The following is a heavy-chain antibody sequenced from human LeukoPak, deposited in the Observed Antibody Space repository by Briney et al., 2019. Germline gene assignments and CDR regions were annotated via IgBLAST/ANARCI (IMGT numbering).Heavy chain of an antibody. CDR1: GASISGSGYY. Sequence: SETLSLTCTVSGASISGSGYYWGWIRQPPGKGLEWIGRIYTSGSTNYNPSLKSRVTISVDTSKNQFSLKLSSVTAADTAVYYCAREGSSSSNYYYYYMDVWGKGTTVTVSS. V-gene: IGHV4-39*07. CDR3: AREGSSSSNYYYYYMDV. D-gene: IGHD6-6*01. J-gene: IGHJ6*03. CDR2: IYTSGST.